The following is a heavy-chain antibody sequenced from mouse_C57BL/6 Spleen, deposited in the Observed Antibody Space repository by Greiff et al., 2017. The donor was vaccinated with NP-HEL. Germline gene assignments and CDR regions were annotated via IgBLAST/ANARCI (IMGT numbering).Heavy chain of an antibody. CDR3: ARGVTTAWGYFDV. CDR2: INYDGSST. Sequence: EVKLVESEGGLVQPGSSMKLSCTASGFTFSDYYMAWVRQVPEKGLEWVANINYDGSSTYYLDSLKSRFIISRDNAKNIQYLQMSSLKSEDTATYYCARGVTTAWGYFDVWGTGTTVTVSS. V-gene: IGHV5-16*01. J-gene: IGHJ1*03. D-gene: IGHD2-1*01. CDR1: GFTFSDYY.